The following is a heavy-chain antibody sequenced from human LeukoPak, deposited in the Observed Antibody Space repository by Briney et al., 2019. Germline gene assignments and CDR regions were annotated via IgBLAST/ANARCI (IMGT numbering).Heavy chain of an antibody. CDR3: ARDGDYCSSTSCYNHDAFDI. V-gene: IGHV4-59*12. J-gene: IGHJ3*02. D-gene: IGHD2-2*02. CDR2: IYYSGST. Sequence: SETLSLTCTVSGGSISSYYWSWIRQPPGKGLEWIGYIYYSGSTNYNPSLKSRVTISVDRSKNQFSLKLSSVTAADTAVYYCARDGDYCSSTSCYNHDAFDIWGQGTMVTVSS. CDR1: GGSISSYY.